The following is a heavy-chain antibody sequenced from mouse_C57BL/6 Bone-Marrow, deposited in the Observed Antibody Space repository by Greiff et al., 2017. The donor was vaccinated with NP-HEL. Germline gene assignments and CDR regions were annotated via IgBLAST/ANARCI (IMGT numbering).Heavy chain of an antibody. J-gene: IGHJ4*01. D-gene: IGHD1-1*01. Sequence: VQLQQPGAELVRPGSSVKLSCKASGYTFTSYWMHWVKQRPIQGLEWIGNIDPSDSETHYNQKFKDKATLTVDKSSSTAYMQLSSLTSEDSAVYYCAREGTTVDAMDYWGQGTSVTVSS. CDR1: GYTFTSYW. CDR3: AREGTTVDAMDY. CDR2: IDPSDSET. V-gene: IGHV1-52*01.